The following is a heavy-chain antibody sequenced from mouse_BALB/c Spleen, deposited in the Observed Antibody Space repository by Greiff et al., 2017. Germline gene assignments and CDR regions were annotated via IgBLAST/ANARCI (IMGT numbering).Heavy chain of an antibody. J-gene: IGHJ3*01. Sequence: EVNVVESGGGLVKPGGSLKLSCAASGFTFSSYAMSWVRQTPEKRLEWVASISSGGSTYYPDSVKGRFTISRDNARNILYLQMSSLRSEDTAMYYCARGGNPAYWGQGTLVTVSA. D-gene: IGHD2-1*01. CDR2: ISSGGST. CDR1: GFTFSSYA. CDR3: ARGGNPAY. V-gene: IGHV5-6-5*01.